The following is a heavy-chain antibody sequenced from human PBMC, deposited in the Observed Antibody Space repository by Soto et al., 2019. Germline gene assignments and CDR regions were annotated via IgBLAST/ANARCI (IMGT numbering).Heavy chain of an antibody. CDR3: ARLQFGEGFDY. CDR1: GGSISGGGFS. CDR2: ILHTGGT. V-gene: IGHV4-30-2*01. J-gene: IGHJ4*02. D-gene: IGHD3-10*01. Sequence: SETLSLTCAVSGGSISGGGFSWSWIRQPPGKGLEWIGYILHTGGTQYNPSLKSRVSMSVDKSKNQFSLHLTSVTAADTAVYYCARLQFGEGFDYWGQGALVTASS.